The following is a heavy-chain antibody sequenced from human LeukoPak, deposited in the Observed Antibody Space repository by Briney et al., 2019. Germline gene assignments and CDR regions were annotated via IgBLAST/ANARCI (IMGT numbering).Heavy chain of an antibody. CDR1: GFTFGDYA. CDR2: IRSKAYGGTT. Sequence: GGSLRLSCTASGFTFGDYAMSWFRQAPGKGLEWVGFIRSKAYGGTTEYAASVKGRFAISRDDSKSIAYLQMNSLKTEDTAVYYCTRTGIVVVISSIDYWGQGTLVTVSS. J-gene: IGHJ4*02. V-gene: IGHV3-49*03. CDR3: TRTGIVVVISSIDY. D-gene: IGHD3-22*01.